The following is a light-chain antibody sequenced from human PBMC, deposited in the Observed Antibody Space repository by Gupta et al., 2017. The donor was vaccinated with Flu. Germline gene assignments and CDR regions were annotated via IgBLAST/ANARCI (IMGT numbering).Light chain of an antibody. CDR1: SSDVGGYNY. J-gene: IGLJ1*01. CDR2: EVS. V-gene: IGLV2-14*01. CDR3: SSYTSSITYV. Sequence: QSALTQPASVSGSPGQLVTISCTGTSSDVGGYNYVSWYQQHPGKAPKLIIYEVSNRPSGISSRFSGSKSDNTASLTISGLQTEDEADYYCSSYTSSITYVFGTGTTVTVL.